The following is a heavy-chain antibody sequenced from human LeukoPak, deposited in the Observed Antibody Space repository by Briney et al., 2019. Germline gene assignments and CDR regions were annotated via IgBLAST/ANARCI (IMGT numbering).Heavy chain of an antibody. J-gene: IGHJ4*02. V-gene: IGHV3-23*01. CDR2: VSGNGGRT. Sequence: PGGSPRLSCAASGFTFSSYAMNWVRQVPGKGLEWVSGVSGNGGRTDYADSVKGRFTISRDNSKNSLFLQMNSLRAEDTAIYYCAKGVSGHYDILTGNDYWGQGTLVTVSS. D-gene: IGHD3-9*01. CDR1: GFTFSSYA. CDR3: AKGVSGHYDILTGNDY.